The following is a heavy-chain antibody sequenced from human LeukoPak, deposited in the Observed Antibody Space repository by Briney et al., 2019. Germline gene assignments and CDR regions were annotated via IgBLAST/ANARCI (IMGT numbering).Heavy chain of an antibody. CDR3: ARAETLAVAGTSDVYYYYMDV. CDR2: IYTSGST. V-gene: IGHV4-4*07. D-gene: IGHD6-19*01. J-gene: IGHJ6*03. Sequence: SETLSLTCTVSGGSISSYYWSWIRQPAGKGLEWIGRIYTSGSTNYNPSPKSRVTMSVDTSKNQFSLKLSSVTAADTAVYYCARAETLAVAGTSDVYYYYMDVWGKGTTVTVSS. CDR1: GGSISSYY.